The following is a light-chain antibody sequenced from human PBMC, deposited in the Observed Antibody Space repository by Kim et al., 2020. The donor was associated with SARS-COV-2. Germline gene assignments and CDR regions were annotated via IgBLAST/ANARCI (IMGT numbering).Light chain of an antibody. CDR2: GAS. CDR3: QQYYTTPIT. V-gene: IGKV4-1*01. CDR1: QSVLSSSNNRNY. Sequence: ATITCKSSQSVLSSSNNRNYLSWHQQKPGQPPRLLIYGASSRKSGAPDRFGGSVSGTDFTLTISSLQAEDVAVYYCQQYYTTPITFGQGTRLEIK. J-gene: IGKJ5*01.